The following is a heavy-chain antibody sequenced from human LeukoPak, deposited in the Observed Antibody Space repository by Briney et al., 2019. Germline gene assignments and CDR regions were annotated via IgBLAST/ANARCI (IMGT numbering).Heavy chain of an antibody. D-gene: IGHD3/OR15-3a*01. Sequence: GGSLRLSCTAAGFTFRKHWMSWVRQAIGKGLECVAKIKEDGSEKHYVDSVRGRFTISRDNARNSLYLQMNNLRADDTAVYYCARPGNDFWTSYYVHWGQGTLVTVSS. V-gene: IGHV3-7*01. CDR3: ARPGNDFWTSYYVH. CDR1: GFTFRKHW. J-gene: IGHJ4*02. CDR2: IKEDGSEK.